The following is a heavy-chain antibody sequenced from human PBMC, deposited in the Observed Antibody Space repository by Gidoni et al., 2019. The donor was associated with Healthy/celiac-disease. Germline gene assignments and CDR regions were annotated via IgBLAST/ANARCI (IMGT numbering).Heavy chain of an antibody. D-gene: IGHD2-2*02. V-gene: IGHV4-34*01. CDR3: ARGDIVVVPAAIRVAPYYYGMDV. J-gene: IGHJ6*02. CDR2: INHSGST. Sequence: QLQLQQGGAGLLKPSETLSLTCAVYGGSFSGYYWSWVRQHPGKGLEWIGEINHSGSTNYNPSLKSRVTISVDTSKNQFSLKLSSVTAADTAVYYCARGDIVVVPAAIRVAPYYYGMDVWGQGTTVTVSS. CDR1: GGSFSGYY.